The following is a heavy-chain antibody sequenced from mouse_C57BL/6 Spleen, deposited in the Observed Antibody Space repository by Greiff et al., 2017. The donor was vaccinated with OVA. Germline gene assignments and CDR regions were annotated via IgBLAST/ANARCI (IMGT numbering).Heavy chain of an antibody. Sequence: VNVVESGAELVKPGASVKLSCKASGYTFTEYTIHWVKQRSGQGLEWIGWFYPGSGSLKYNEKFKDKATLTADKSSSTVYMELSRLTSEDSAVYFCARHETLDYGSSPDWYFDVWGTGTTVTVSS. V-gene: IGHV1-62-2*01. J-gene: IGHJ1*03. D-gene: IGHD1-1*01. CDR3: ARHETLDYGSSPDWYFDV. CDR1: GYTFTEYT. CDR2: FYPGSGSL.